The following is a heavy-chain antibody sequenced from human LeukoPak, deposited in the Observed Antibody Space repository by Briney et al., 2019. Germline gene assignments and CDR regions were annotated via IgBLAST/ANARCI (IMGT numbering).Heavy chain of an antibody. Sequence: GGSLRLSCAASGFTFSSYSMNWVRQAPGKGLEWVSSISSSSSYIYYADSVKGRFTISRDNAKNSLYLQMNSLRAEDTAVYYCASHTSDGGNPGDYWGQGTLVTVSS. V-gene: IGHV3-21*01. CDR1: GFTFSSYS. D-gene: IGHD4-23*01. CDR2: ISSSSSYI. CDR3: ASHTSDGGNPGDY. J-gene: IGHJ4*02.